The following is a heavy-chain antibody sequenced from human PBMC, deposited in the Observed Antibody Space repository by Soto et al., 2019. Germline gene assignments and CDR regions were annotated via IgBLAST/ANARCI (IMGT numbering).Heavy chain of an antibody. CDR2: MNTSSGKT. CDR3: ARLPDGYSYYGMDV. Sequence: QVQLVQSGAEVKKPGASVKVSCKASGYTFTSYDINWVRQATGQGLEWMGWMNTSSGKTGYAQKFQGRVTTTRNTSISTAYMELSSLRSEDTAVYYCARLPDGYSYYGMDVWGQGTTVTVSS. CDR1: GYTFTSYD. J-gene: IGHJ6*02. V-gene: IGHV1-8*01.